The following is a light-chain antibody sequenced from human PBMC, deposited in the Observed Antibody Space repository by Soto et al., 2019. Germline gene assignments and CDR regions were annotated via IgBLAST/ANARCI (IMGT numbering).Light chain of an antibody. J-gene: IGKJ4*01. CDR2: AAS. CDR1: QSVSSY. CDR3: QQCSSWPLT. Sequence: IVLTQSAATLTFYPGERATLSCRASQSVSSYLAWYQHKPGQAPRLLIYAASNRATGVPARFSGSGTGTDFTLTISSLEPEDFAFYYCQQCSSWPLTFGGGTKVEIK. V-gene: IGKV3-11*01.